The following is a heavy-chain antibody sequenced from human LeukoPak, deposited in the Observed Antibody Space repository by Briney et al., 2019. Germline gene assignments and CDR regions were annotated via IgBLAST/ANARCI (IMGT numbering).Heavy chain of an antibody. D-gene: IGHD3-3*01. CDR2: IYYSGST. Sequence: SETLSLTCTVSGGSISSYYWSWIRQPPGKGLEWIGYIYYSGSTNYNPSLKSRVTISVDTSKNQFSLKLSSVTAADTAVYYCARGHYDFWSGYYSGWFDPWGQGTLVTVSS. CDR3: ARGHYDFWSGYYSGWFDP. J-gene: IGHJ5*02. V-gene: IGHV4-59*12. CDR1: GGSISSYY.